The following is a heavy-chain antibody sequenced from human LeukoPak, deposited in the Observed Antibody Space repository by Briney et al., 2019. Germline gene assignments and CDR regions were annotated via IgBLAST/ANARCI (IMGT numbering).Heavy chain of an antibody. CDR2: IGGDGSKK. CDR1: GLTFSSQW. V-gene: IGHV3-7*01. Sequence: GGPLRLSCAASGLTFSSQWMTWVRQAPGKGPEWVANIGGDGSKKFYVDSVEGRFTISRDNAENSLYLQMNSLRVEDTAVYYCARDRGWRVLDHWGQGTLVTVSS. J-gene: IGHJ4*02. CDR3: ARDRGWRVLDH. D-gene: IGHD2-15*01.